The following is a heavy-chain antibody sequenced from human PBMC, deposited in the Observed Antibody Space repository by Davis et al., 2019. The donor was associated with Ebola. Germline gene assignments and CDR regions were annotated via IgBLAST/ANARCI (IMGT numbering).Heavy chain of an antibody. CDR3: ARGDYYYDSVSV. CDR1: GYTFTSYA. Sequence: AASVKVSCKASGYTFTSYAMHWVRQAPGQRLEWMGWINAGNGNTKYSQKFQGRVTITRDTSASTAYMELSSLKASDTAMYYCARGDYYYDSVSVWGQGTLVTVSS. CDR2: INAGNGNT. V-gene: IGHV1-3*01. D-gene: IGHD3-22*01. J-gene: IGHJ1*01.